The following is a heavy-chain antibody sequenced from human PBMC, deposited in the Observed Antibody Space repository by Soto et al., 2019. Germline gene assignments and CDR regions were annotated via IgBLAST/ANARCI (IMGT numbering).Heavy chain of an antibody. J-gene: IGHJ4*02. CDR2: VYFNGKT. CDR3: ARQASY. CDR1: GVSISDTSYY. Sequence: QLQLQESGPGLVKPSETLSLTCNVSGVSISDTSYYWGWIRQPPAKGLEWIGTVYFNGKTFYNPSLKSRLTIYVDRSKNQISLRLTSVTAADTAVYYCARQASYWGQGTLVAVSS. V-gene: IGHV4-39*01.